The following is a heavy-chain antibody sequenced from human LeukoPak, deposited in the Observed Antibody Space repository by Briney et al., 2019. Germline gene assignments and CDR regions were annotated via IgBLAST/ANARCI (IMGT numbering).Heavy chain of an antibody. J-gene: IGHJ5*02. CDR3: ARGDLSSILFDP. CDR1: GYTFTSYD. V-gene: IGHV1-8*03. CDR2: INPNSGNT. Sequence: ASVKVSCKASGYTFTSYDINWVRQATGQGLEWMGWINPNSGNTGYAQKFQGRVTITRNTSISTAYMELSSLRSEDTAVYYCARGDLSSILFDPWGQGTLVTVSS. D-gene: IGHD6-13*01.